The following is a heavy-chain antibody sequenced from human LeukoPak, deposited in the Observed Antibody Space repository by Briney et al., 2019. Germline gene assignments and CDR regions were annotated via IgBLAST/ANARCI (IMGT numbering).Heavy chain of an antibody. CDR2: ISGSGGST. CDR1: GFTFSSYG. V-gene: IGHV3-23*01. CDR3: AKVVVVTAIPPHDAFDI. Sequence: GGSLRLSCAASGFTFSSYGMSWVRQAPGKGLEWVSAISGSGGSTYYADSVKGRFTISRDNSKNTLYLQMNSLRAEDTAVYYCAKVVVVTAIPPHDAFDIWGQGTMVTVSS. J-gene: IGHJ3*02. D-gene: IGHD2-21*02.